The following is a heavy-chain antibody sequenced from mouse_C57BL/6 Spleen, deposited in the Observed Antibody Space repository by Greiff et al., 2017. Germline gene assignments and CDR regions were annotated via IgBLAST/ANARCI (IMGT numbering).Heavy chain of an antibody. J-gene: IGHJ1*01. V-gene: IGHV1-82*01. Sequence: QVQLKQSGPELVKPGASVKISCKASGYAFSSSWMNWVKQRPGKGLEWIGRIYPGDGDTNYNGKFKGKATLTADKSSTTAYMQLSSLTSEDSAVYFCASDYGSSYWYFDVWGQGTTVTVSS. D-gene: IGHD1-1*01. CDR3: ASDYGSSYWYFDV. CDR2: IYPGDGDT. CDR1: GYAFSSSW.